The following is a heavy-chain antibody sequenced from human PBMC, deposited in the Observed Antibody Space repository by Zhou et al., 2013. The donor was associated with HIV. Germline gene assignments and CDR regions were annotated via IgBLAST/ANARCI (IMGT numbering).Heavy chain of an antibody. CDR3: ARAYSTRWYGGGFYYMDV. Sequence: QVQLVQSGAEVKKPGASVKVSCKASGYTLFDFGIGWVRQAPGQGLEWIGWISSYNGHTNYAQKLQGRVTVSTDTSTSTAYMELRSLRPDDTAVYYCARAYSTRWYGGGFYYMDVWGKGPRSPSP. J-gene: IGHJ6*03. CDR2: ISSYNGHT. V-gene: IGHV1-18*01. CDR1: GYTLFDFG. D-gene: IGHD6-19*01.